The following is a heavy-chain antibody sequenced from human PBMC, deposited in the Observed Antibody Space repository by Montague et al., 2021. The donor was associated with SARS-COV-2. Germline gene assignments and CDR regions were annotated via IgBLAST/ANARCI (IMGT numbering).Heavy chain of an antibody. CDR2: IHSSGST. J-gene: IGHJ4*02. Sequence: SETLSLTCTVAGGSISSGSYYRGWIRQPPGKGLEWIGDIHSSGSTYFKSRVTISVDASKNQFSLTVTSVTAADAAVYYCARRLGGSGWLDYWGQGTLVTVSS. CDR1: GGSISSGSYY. D-gene: IGHD6-25*01. CDR3: ARRLGGSGWLDY. V-gene: IGHV4-39*01.